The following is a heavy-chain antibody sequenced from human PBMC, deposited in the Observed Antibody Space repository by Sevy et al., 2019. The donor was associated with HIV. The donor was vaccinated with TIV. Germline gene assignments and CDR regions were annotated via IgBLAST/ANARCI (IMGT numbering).Heavy chain of an antibody. V-gene: IGHV3-21*01. J-gene: IGHJ4*02. CDR1: GFTFSSYS. D-gene: IGHD6-13*01. Sequence: GGSLRLSCAASGFTFSSYSMNWVRQAPGKGLEWVSSISSSSSYIYYADSVKGQFTISRDNAKNSLYLQMNSLRAEDTAVYYCARDPRSVAAGTRYFDYWGQGTLVTVSS. CDR3: ARDPRSVAAGTRYFDY. CDR2: ISSSSSYI.